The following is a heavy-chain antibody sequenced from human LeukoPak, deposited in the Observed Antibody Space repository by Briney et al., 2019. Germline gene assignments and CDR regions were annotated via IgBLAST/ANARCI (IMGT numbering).Heavy chain of an antibody. CDR3: ARKGPQGGYNRGGYFDY. J-gene: IGHJ4*02. D-gene: IGHD5-24*01. CDR2: ISSSSRYI. CDR1: GFTFSSYS. Sequence: GGSLRLSCAASGFTFSSYSMNWVRQAPGKGLEWVSSISSSSRYIYYADSVKGRFTISRDNAKNSLYLQMNSLRAEDTAVYYCARKGPQGGYNRGGYFDYWGQGTLVTVSS. V-gene: IGHV3-21*01.